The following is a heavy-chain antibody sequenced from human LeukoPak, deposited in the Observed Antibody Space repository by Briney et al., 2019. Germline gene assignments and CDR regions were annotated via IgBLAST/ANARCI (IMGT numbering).Heavy chain of an antibody. CDR1: GFTFSIYG. CDR3: ARAMRSGYDY. J-gene: IGHJ4*02. V-gene: IGHV3-48*02. Sequence: GGSLRLSCAASGFTFSIYGMNWVRQAPGKRLEWVSYISSRSDSVYYADSVKGRFTISRDNAENSLYLQMNSLRDEDTAVYYCARAMRSGYDYWGQGTLVTVSS. CDR2: ISSRSDSV. D-gene: IGHD5-12*01.